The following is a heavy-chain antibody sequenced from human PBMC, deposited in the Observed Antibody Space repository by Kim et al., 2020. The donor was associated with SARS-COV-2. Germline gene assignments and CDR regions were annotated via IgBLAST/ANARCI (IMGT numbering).Heavy chain of an antibody. CDR2: INHSGST. CDR3: ARGPRLYSDVDYSNGDWFDP. CDR1: GGSFSGYY. D-gene: IGHD4-17*01. Sequence: SETLSLTCAVYGGSFSGYYWSWIRQPPGKGLEWIGEINHSGSTNYNPSLKSRVTISVDTSKNQFSLKLSSVTAADTAVYYCARGPRLYSDVDYSNGDWFDPWGQGTLVTVSS. J-gene: IGHJ5*02. V-gene: IGHV4-34*01.